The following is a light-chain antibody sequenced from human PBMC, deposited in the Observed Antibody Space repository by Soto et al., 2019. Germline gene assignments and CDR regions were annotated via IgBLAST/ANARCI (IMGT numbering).Light chain of an antibody. V-gene: IGLV2-14*01. CDR3: SSYTSTNTLDV. J-gene: IGLJ1*01. CDR2: DVS. Sequence: QSVLPQTASVSGSPGQSITISCIGTSNDVGGYNYVSWYQQHPGKAPKLMIYDVSNRPSGVYNRFSGSKSGNTASLTISGLQAEDEADYYCSSYTSTNTLDVFGTGTKVTVL. CDR1: SNDVGGYNY.